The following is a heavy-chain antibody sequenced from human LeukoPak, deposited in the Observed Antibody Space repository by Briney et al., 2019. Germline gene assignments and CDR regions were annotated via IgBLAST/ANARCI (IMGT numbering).Heavy chain of an antibody. CDR2: IDSSDSYT. CDR3: ARHRIAAAGPFDP. CDR1: GYSFISYW. V-gene: IGHV5-10-1*01. D-gene: IGHD6-13*01. J-gene: IGHJ5*02. Sequence: GESLKISCKGSGYSFISYWIGWVRQMPGKGLEWMGTIDSSDSYTNYSPSFQGHVTISADKSISTAYLQWSSLKASDSAMYYCARHRIAAAGPFDPWGQGTLVTVSS.